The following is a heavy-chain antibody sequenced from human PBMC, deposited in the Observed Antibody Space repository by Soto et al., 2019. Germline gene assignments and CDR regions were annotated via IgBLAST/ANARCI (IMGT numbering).Heavy chain of an antibody. Sequence: LRLSCAASGFTFSSYGMHWVRQAPGKGLEWVAVIWDDGSNKQYADSVKGRFTISRDNSKNMLYLQMNSLGAEDTAVYYCARVPFTYSSSPTFDYWGQGTLVTVSS. CDR2: IWDDGSNK. V-gene: IGHV3-33*01. J-gene: IGHJ4*02. CDR3: ARVPFTYSSSPTFDY. D-gene: IGHD6-6*01. CDR1: GFTFSSYG.